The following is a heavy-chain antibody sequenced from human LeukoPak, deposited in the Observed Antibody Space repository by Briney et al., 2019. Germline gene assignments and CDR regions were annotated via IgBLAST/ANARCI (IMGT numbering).Heavy chain of an antibody. Sequence: ASVKVSCKASGYTFTSYGISWVRQAPGQGLEWMGWISAYNGNTNYAQKLRGRVTMTTDTSTSTAYMELRSLRSDDTAVYYCARVTLTRYCSSTSCYNFENWFDPWGQGTLVTVSS. J-gene: IGHJ5*02. V-gene: IGHV1-18*01. D-gene: IGHD2-2*01. CDR1: GYTFTSYG. CDR3: ARVTLTRYCSSTSCYNFENWFDP. CDR2: ISAYNGNT.